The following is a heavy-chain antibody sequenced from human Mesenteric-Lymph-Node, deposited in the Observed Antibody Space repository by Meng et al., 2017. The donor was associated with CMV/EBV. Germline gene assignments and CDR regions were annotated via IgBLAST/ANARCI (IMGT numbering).Heavy chain of an antibody. Sequence: GSLRLSCTVSGGSISSYYWSWIRQPPGKGLEWIGYIYYSRSTNYNPSLKSRVTISVDTSKNQFSLKLSSVTAADTAVYYCARVAVCSSTSCFDYWGQGTLVTVSS. D-gene: IGHD2-2*01. V-gene: IGHV4-59*01. J-gene: IGHJ4*02. CDR1: GGSISSYY. CDR2: IYYSRST. CDR3: ARVAVCSSTSCFDY.